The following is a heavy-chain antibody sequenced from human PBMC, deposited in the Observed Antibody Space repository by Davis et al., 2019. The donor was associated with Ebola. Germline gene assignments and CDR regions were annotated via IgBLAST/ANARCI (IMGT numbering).Heavy chain of an antibody. CDR2: ISHSGHT. Sequence: LRLSCAVSGGSISSGGYSWSWIRQPPGKGLEWIGDISHSGHTYYNPSLRSRLTISVDTSKNHFSLKLSSVTAADTAVYYCARDIVVVVAGLNWFDPWGQGTLVTVSS. CDR1: GGSISSGGYS. CDR3: ARDIVVVVAGLNWFDP. J-gene: IGHJ5*02. V-gene: IGHV4-30-2*01. D-gene: IGHD2-15*01.